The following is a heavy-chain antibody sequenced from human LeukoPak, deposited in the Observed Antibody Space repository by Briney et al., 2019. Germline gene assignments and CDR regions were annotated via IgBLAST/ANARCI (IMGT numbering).Heavy chain of an antibody. D-gene: IGHD7-27*01. CDR2: INDNGDGT. J-gene: IGHJ4*02. CDR3: AKFPLGYYFDY. CDR1: GFTFSSYA. V-gene: IGHV3-23*01. Sequence: GGSLRLSCAASGFTFSSYAMSWVRQAPGKGLKWVSTINDNGDGTYYADSVKGRFIISRDNSKNTLYLQMNSLRAEDTAVYYCAKFPLGYYFDYWGQGTLVTVSS.